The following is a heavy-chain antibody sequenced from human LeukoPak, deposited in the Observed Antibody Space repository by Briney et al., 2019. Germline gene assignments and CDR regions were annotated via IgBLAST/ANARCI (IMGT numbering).Heavy chain of an antibody. CDR1: GYTFTGYY. V-gene: IGHV1-2*02. CDR2: INPNSGGT. Sequence: ASVKVSCKASGYTFTGYYMHWVRQAPGQGLEWMGWINPNSGGTNYAQKFQGRVTMTRDTSISTAYMELSRLRSDDTAVYYCARVERYYYGSGPPDVWGKGTTVTISS. D-gene: IGHD3-10*01. CDR3: ARVERYYYGSGPPDV. J-gene: IGHJ6*04.